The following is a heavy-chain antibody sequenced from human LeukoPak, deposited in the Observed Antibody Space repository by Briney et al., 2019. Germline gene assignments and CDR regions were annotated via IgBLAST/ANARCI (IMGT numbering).Heavy chain of an antibody. CDR1: GGSISSGDYY. D-gene: IGHD3-3*01. J-gene: IGHJ5*02. CDR3: AREGYDFWSGYPPS. CDR2: IYYSGST. Sequence: SETLSLTCTVSGGSISSGDYYWSWIRQPPGKGLEWIGYIYYSGSTYYNPSFKSRVTISVDTSKNQFSLKLSSVTAADTAVYYCAREGYDFWSGYPPSWGQGTLVTVSS. V-gene: IGHV4-30-4*01.